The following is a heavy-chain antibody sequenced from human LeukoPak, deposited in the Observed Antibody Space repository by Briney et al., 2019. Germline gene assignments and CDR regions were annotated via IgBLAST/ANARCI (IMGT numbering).Heavy chain of an antibody. V-gene: IGHV3-23*01. Sequence: PGGSLRLSCAASGFTFSDYAMTWVRRAPGKGLEWVSTISGSGGSTYYAGSVKGRFTISRDNSNNTLSLQMNSLRAEDTAVYYCAKAPGIAVAGGSDYWGQGTLVTVSS. CDR1: GFTFSDYA. CDR2: ISGSGGST. D-gene: IGHD6-19*01. CDR3: AKAPGIAVAGGSDY. J-gene: IGHJ4*02.